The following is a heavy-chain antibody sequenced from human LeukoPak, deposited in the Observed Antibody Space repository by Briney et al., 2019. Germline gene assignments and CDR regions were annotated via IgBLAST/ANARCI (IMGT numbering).Heavy chain of an antibody. Sequence: QSGGSLRLSCAASGFTFSSYAMSWVRQAPGKGLEWVAFIRFDGSNYYYGDSVKGRFTISRDNSKNTLYLQVNSLRNEDTAVYFCAKDLSGGYHSYYFDFWGQGTPVTASS. CDR1: GFTFSSYA. V-gene: IGHV3-30*02. J-gene: IGHJ4*02. CDR3: AKDLSGGYHSYYFDF. CDR2: IRFDGSNY. D-gene: IGHD5-18*01.